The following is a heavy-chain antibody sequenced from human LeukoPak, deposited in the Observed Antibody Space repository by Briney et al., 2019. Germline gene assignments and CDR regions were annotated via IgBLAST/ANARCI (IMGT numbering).Heavy chain of an antibody. CDR2: INPNSGGT. CDR1: GYTFTGYY. CDR3: ARDWAITMIVVADDY. D-gene: IGHD3-22*01. Sequence: GASVKVSCKASGYTFTGYYMHWVRQAPGQGLEWMGWINPNSGGTKYAQKFQGRVTMTRDTSISTAYMELSRLRSDDTAVYYCARDWAITMIVVADDYWGQGTLVTVSS. J-gene: IGHJ4*02. V-gene: IGHV1-2*02.